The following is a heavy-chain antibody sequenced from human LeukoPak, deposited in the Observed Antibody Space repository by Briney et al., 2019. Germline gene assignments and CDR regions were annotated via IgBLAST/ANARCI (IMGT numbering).Heavy chain of an antibody. V-gene: IGHV3-7*01. J-gene: IGHJ4*02. D-gene: IGHD2-15*01. CDR2: IKQDGSEQ. Sequence: GGSLRLSCAAPGFTFSSYWMSWVRQAPGKGLEWVANIKQDGSEQYYVDSVKGRFTISRDNAKNSLYLQMNSLRAEDTAVYYCARDSRILGYWGQGTLVTVSS. CDR1: GFTFSSYW. CDR3: ARDSRILGY.